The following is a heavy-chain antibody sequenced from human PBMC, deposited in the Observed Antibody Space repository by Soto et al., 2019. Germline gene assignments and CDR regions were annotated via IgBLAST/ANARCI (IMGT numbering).Heavy chain of an antibody. Sequence: VHLLESEGNLVQPGGSLRLSCAASGFSFHTYAMDWVRQAPGKGLEWVSSLSGSGGSTNYADSVKGRFTVSRDNSKDILYLQMNNLRAEDTAMYYCAKDLRDWGFFDYWGLGTLVTVSS. CDR1: GFSFHTYA. CDR2: LSGSGGST. V-gene: IGHV3-23*01. CDR3: AKDLRDWGFFDY. D-gene: IGHD3-16*01. J-gene: IGHJ4*02.